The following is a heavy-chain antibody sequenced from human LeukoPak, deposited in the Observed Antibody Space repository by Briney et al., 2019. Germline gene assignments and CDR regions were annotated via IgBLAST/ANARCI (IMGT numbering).Heavy chain of an antibody. J-gene: IGHJ6*03. D-gene: IGHD3-10*01. CDR1: GFTLSDYY. Sequence: GGSLRLSCEASGFTLSDYYMKWIRQAPGKGLEWVSYISRSGSTIYYADSVKGRFTISRDNAKNSLYLEMNSLRAEDTAIYYCARGRGVHFYYYYMDVWGKGTTVTVSS. CDR3: ARGRGVHFYYYYMDV. V-gene: IGHV3-11*04. CDR2: ISRSGSTI.